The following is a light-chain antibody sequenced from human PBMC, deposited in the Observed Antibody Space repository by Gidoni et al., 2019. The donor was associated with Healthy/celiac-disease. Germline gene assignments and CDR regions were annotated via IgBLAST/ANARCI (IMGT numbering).Light chain of an antibody. J-gene: IGLJ3*02. Sequence: QSVLTQPPSASGTPGQRVTISCSGRSSNIGSNYVYWYQQLPGTAPKRLIYRNNQRPSGVPDRFSGSKSGTSASLAISGLRSEDEADYYCAAWDDSLSGRGVFGGGTKLTVL. CDR1: SSNIGSNY. CDR3: AAWDDSLSGRGV. V-gene: IGLV1-47*01. CDR2: RNN.